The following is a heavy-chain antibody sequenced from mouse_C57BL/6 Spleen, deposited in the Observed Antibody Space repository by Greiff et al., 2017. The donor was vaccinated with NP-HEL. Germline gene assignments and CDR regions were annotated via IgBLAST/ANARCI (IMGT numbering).Heavy chain of an antibody. J-gene: IGHJ1*03. CDR1: GYAFSSSW. D-gene: IGHD1-1*01. CDR2: IYPGDGGT. Sequence: VQLQQSGPELVKPGASVKISCKASGYAFSSSWMTWVKQRPGKGLEWIGRIYPGDGGTNYNGKFKGKATLTAAKSSSTSYMQPSSLTSEDAAVYFGARDGSSYGYFDVWGTRTTVTVSS. CDR3: ARDGSSYGYFDV. V-gene: IGHV1-82*01.